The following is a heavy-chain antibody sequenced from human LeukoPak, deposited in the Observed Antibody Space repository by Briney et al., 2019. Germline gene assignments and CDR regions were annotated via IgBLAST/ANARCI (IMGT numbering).Heavy chain of an antibody. V-gene: IGHV3-48*01. Sequence: GGSLRLSCAASGFTFSSYSMNWVRQAPGKGLEWVSYISSSSTIYYADSVKGRFTISRDNAKNSLYLQMNSLRAEDTAVYYCAREGLDRGYFDYWGQGSLVTVSS. CDR2: ISSSSTI. J-gene: IGHJ4*02. CDR1: GFTFSSYS. D-gene: IGHD1-14*01. CDR3: AREGLDRGYFDY.